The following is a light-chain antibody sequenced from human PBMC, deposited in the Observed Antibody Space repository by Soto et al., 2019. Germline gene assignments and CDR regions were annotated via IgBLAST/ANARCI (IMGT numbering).Light chain of an antibody. CDR3: QQLNSYALT. Sequence: DIQLTQSPSFLSASVGDRVTITCRASQGISNYLAWYQQKPGKAPKLLIYAASTLQSGVPSRFSGRGSGTEFPLIISSLQREDFATYYCQQLNSYALTFRGGTKVEIK. CDR1: QGISNY. J-gene: IGKJ4*01. V-gene: IGKV1-9*01. CDR2: AAS.